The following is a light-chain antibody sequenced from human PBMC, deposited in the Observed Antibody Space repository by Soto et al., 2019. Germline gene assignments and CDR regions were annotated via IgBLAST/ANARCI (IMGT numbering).Light chain of an antibody. Sequence: QSALTQPASVSGSPGQSITISCTGTTSDVGSDNFVSWYQQHPGKAPKLMIYEVSKRPSGVSNRFSGSKSGNTASLTISGLQAEDEADYYCSSYGSTITFYVFGTGTKVTVL. V-gene: IGLV2-23*02. CDR1: TSDVGSDNF. CDR3: SSYGSTITFYV. CDR2: EVS. J-gene: IGLJ1*01.